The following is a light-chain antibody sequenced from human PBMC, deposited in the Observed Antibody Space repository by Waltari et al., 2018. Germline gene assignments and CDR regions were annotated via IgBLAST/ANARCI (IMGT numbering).Light chain of an antibody. J-gene: IGKJ1*01. V-gene: IGKV3-20*01. CDR2: GAS. CDR1: QSVGTS. Sequence: EVVLTQSPGPLSLSPGERATLACRASQSVGTSLAWYQQKPGQAPRLLIYGASRRATGIPDRFSGSGSGTDFSLTISRLEPEDFAVYYCQHYVRLPATFGQGTKVEI. CDR3: QHYVRLPAT.